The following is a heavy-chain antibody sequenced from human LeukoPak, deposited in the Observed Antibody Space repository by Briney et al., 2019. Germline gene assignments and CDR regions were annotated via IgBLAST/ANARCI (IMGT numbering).Heavy chain of an antibody. CDR1: GFTFSTYA. CDR3: AELGITMIGGV. Sequence: GGSLRLSCAASGFTFSTYAMHWVRQAPGKGLEWVAFIRSDGSDEYYADSVKGRFTISRDNAKNSLYLQMNSLRAEDTAVYYCAELGITMIGGVWGKGTTVTISS. J-gene: IGHJ6*04. D-gene: IGHD3-10*02. CDR2: IRSDGSDE. V-gene: IGHV3-30*02.